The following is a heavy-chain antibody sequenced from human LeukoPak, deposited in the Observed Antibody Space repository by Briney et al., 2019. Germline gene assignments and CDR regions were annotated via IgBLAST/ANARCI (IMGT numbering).Heavy chain of an antibody. D-gene: IGHD2-2*01. Sequence: SETLFLTCTVSGGSISSYYWSWIRQPPGKGLEWIGYIYYSGSTNYNPSLKSRVTISVDTSKNQFSLKLSSVTAADTAVYYCARRKDYCSSTSCYNWFDPWGQGTLVTVSS. CDR3: ARRKDYCSSTSCYNWFDP. CDR2: IYYSGST. V-gene: IGHV4-59*08. J-gene: IGHJ5*02. CDR1: GGSISSYY.